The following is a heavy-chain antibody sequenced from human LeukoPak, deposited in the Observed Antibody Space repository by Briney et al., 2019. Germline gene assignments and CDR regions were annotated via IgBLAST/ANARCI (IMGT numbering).Heavy chain of an antibody. CDR2: IYYTGTT. D-gene: IGHD3-10*01. CDR3: ARHDYYGSLNWFDP. Sequence: SETLSLTCTVSGGSLNSPNYYWGWIRQPPGKGLEWIGTIYYTGTTYYNPSLKSRLTISVDTSKNQFSLKLTSVTAADTAVYYCARHDYYGSLNWFDPWGQGTLITVSS. V-gene: IGHV4-39*01. J-gene: IGHJ5*02. CDR1: GGSLNSPNYY.